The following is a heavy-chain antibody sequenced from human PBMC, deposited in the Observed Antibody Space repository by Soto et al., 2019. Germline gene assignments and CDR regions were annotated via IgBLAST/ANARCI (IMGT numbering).Heavy chain of an antibody. CDR2: MYNTGST. J-gene: IGHJ6*02. CDR3: ARDLWGYCGTDCYPLDV. CDR1: GGSISSYY. D-gene: IGHD2-21*02. V-gene: IGHV4-59*01. Sequence: SETLSLTCTGSGGSISSYYWSWIRQPPGKGLEWIGYMYNTGSTVYNPSLKSRVTISVDTSKNQFSLKLNAVTAADTAVYYCARDLWGYCGTDCYPLDVWGQGTTVS.